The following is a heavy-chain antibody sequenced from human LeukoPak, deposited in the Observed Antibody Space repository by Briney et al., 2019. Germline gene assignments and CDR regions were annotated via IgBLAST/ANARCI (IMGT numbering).Heavy chain of an antibody. CDR2: IIPIFGTA. D-gene: IGHD3-22*01. CDR3: ARDPQGYYDSSGYYDDY. J-gene: IGHJ4*02. V-gene: IGHV1-69*13. Sequence: GASVKVSCKASGGTFSSYAISWVRQAPGQGLEWMGGIIPIFGTANYAQKFQGRVTITADESTSTAYMELSSLRFEDTAVYYCARDPQGYYDSSGYYDDYWGQGTLVTVSS. CDR1: GGTFSSYA.